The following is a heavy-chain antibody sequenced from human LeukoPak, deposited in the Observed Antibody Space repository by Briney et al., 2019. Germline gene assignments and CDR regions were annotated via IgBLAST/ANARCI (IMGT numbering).Heavy chain of an antibody. J-gene: IGHJ4*02. V-gene: IGHV3-53*01. CDR1: GFTVSNNY. CDR3: ARAPGFGY. CDR2: IYSDGTT. Sequence: PGGSLRLSCAASGFTVSNNYMSWVRQAPGKKLEWVSDIYSDGTTFYADSVKGRFTISRDNSKNTLYLQMNSLRAEDTAVYYCARAPGFGYWGQGTLVTVSS.